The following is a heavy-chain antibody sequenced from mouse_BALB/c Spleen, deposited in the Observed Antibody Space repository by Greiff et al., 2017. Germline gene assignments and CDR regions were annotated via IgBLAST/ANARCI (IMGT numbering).Heavy chain of an antibody. D-gene: IGHD2-4*01. J-gene: IGHJ3*01. V-gene: IGHV3-8*02. Sequence: VQLKESGPSLVQPSQTLSLTCSVTGDSFTSGYWNWIRKFPGNKLEYMGYISYSGSTYYNPSLKSRISITRDTSKNQYYLQLNSVTTEDTATYDGATVNTRITPWFAYWGQGTLVTVSA. CDR3: ATVNTRITPWFAY. CDR1: GDSFTSGY. CDR2: ISYSGST.